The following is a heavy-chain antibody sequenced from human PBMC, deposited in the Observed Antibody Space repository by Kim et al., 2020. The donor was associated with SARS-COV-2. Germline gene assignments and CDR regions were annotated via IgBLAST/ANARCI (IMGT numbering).Heavy chain of an antibody. CDR2: INHSGST. CDR1: GGSFSGYY. D-gene: IGHD3-10*01. CDR3: ARQGGYYFGSGSYYRNYYYYAMDV. Sequence: SETLSLTCAVYGGSFSGYYWSWIRQPPGKGLEWIGEINHSGSTIYNPSLKSRVTISVDTSKNQFSLKLSSVTAADTAVYYCARQGGYYFGSGSYYRNYYYYAMDVWGQGTTVTVSS. J-gene: IGHJ6*02. V-gene: IGHV4-34*01.